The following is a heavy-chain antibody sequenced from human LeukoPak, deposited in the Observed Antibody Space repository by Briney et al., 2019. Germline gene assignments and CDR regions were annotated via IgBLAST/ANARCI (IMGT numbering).Heavy chain of an antibody. CDR1: GGSISSGDYY. CDR2: IYYSGST. Sequence: SQTLSLTCTVSGGSISSGDYYWSWIRQPPGKGLEWIGYIYYSGSTYYNPSLKSRVTISVDTSKNQFSLKLSSVTAADTAVYYCARGMVVVPAALLDAFDIWGQGTMVTVSS. V-gene: IGHV4-30-4*01. CDR3: ARGMVVVPAALLDAFDI. J-gene: IGHJ3*02. D-gene: IGHD2-2*01.